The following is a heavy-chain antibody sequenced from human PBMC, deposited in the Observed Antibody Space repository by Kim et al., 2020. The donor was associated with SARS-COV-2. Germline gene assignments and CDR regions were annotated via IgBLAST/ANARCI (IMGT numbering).Heavy chain of an antibody. J-gene: IGHJ3*02. Sequence: GGSLRLSCAASGFTFSNAWMSWVRQAPGKGLEWVGRIKSKTDGGTTDYAAPVKGRFTISRDDSKNTLYLQMNSLKTEDTAVYYCTTEWFYVYSGSYIGPAFDIWGQGTMVTVSS. CDR3: TTEWFYVYSGSYIGPAFDI. D-gene: IGHD1-26*01. CDR1: GFTFSNAW. CDR2: IKSKTDGGTT. V-gene: IGHV3-15*01.